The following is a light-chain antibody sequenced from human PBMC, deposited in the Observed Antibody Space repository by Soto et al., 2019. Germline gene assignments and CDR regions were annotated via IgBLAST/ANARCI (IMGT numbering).Light chain of an antibody. CDR2: AAS. CDR3: QQYGSSPQST. V-gene: IGKV3-20*01. CDR1: QSVSSSY. Sequence: VVTQSPATLSVSPVERATLSCRASQSVSSSYLAWYQQKPGQAPRLLIYAASSRATGIPDRFSGSGSGTDFTLTISRLEPEDFAVYYCQQYGSSPQSTFGQGTRLEIK. J-gene: IGKJ5*01.